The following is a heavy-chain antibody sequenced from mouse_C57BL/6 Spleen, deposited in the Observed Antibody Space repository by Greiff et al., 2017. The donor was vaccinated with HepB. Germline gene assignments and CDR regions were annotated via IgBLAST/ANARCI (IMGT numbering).Heavy chain of an antibody. CDR1: GYAFSSSW. V-gene: IGHV1-82*01. D-gene: IGHD4-1*01. Sequence: QVQLQQSGPELVKPGASVKIYCKASGYAFSSSWMNWVKQRPGKGLEWIGRIYPGDGDTNYNGKFKGKATLTADKSSSTAYMQLSSLTSEDSAVYFCARGAPNWDGDYWGQGTTLTVSS. CDR2: IYPGDGDT. J-gene: IGHJ2*01. CDR3: ARGAPNWDGDY.